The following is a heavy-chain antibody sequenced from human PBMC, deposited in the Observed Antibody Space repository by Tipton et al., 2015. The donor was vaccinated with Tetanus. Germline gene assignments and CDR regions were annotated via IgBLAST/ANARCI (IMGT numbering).Heavy chain of an antibody. CDR1: GYPFSNYY. J-gene: IGHJ4*02. Sequence: QLVQSGAEVKKPGASVKVSCKASGYPFSNYYMHWVRQATGQGLEWMGWINPNGDTKYAQRFQGRVPMTRDMSISTGYMELTRLSSDDTAVYYCARLIYGSGSYYYDYWGQGTLVTVSS. V-gene: IGHV1-2*02. D-gene: IGHD3-10*01. CDR3: ARLIYGSGSYYYDY. CDR2: INPNGDT.